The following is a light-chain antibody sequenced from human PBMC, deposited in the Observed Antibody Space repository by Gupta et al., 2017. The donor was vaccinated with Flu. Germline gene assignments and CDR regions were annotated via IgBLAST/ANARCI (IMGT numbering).Light chain of an antibody. CDR3: QQNGSLGWT. CDR1: QSVASMH. CDR2: GAS. V-gene: IGKV3-20*01. Sequence: GTLSLSPGDRATLSCRASQSVASMHLAWYQQKPGLAPRLLIYGASTRATGIPDRFSGSWSGTAFILTISRLEPEDFAIYYCQQNGSLGWTFGQGTKVEI. J-gene: IGKJ1*01.